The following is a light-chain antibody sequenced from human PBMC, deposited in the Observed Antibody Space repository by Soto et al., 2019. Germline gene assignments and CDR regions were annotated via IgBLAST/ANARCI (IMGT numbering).Light chain of an antibody. J-gene: IGKJ1*01. CDR2: AAS. CDR1: QSISSY. V-gene: IGKV1-39*01. Sequence: DIQMTQSPSSLSASVGDRVTITCRASQSISSYLNWYQQKPGKAPKLLIYAASSLQSGVPSRFSGSGSGTDLTLTISSLQPEDFATYYCQQSYSTPPGTFGQGTKVDIK. CDR3: QQSYSTPPGT.